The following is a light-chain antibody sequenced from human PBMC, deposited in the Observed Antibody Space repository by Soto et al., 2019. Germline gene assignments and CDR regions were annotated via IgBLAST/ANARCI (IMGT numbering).Light chain of an antibody. CDR3: AAWDDSLNGGV. V-gene: IGLV1-44*01. Sequence: QLVLTQPPSASGTPGQRVTISCSGSSSNIGTNSVNWYQQYPGTAPKLLIYSTNQRPSGVPDRFSASKSGTSASLTISGLQSEDEADYYCAAWDDSLNGGVFGGGTKLTVL. CDR2: STN. J-gene: IGLJ3*02. CDR1: SSNIGTNS.